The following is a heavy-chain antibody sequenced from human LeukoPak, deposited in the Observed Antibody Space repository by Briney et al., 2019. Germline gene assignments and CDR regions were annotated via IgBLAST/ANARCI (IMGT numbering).Heavy chain of an antibody. Sequence: PSETLSLTCTVSGGSISSYYWSWIRQPPGKGLEWIGYIYTSGSTNYNPSLKSRVTMSVDTSKNQLSLNLWSVTAADTAVYYCARFNSGCTTSSCYVHYWGQGILVTVSS. CDR3: ARFNSGCTTSSCYVHY. J-gene: IGHJ4*02. CDR1: GGSISSYY. CDR2: IYTSGST. D-gene: IGHD2-2*01. V-gene: IGHV4-4*09.